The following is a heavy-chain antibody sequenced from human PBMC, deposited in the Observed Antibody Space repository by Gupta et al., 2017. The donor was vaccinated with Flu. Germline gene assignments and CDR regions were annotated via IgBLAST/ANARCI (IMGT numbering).Heavy chain of an antibody. V-gene: IGHV3-23*01. CDR2: ISGNGGST. D-gene: IGHD1-26*01. J-gene: IGHJ3*01. Sequence: LRLSCAASGFTFSRYYINWVRQAPGKGLEWVSSISGNGGSTFDADSVKGRFTISRDNSENTLYLQMNTLRDDDTGVYYCTFHSGTHGGQGTRVTVSS. CDR3: TFHSGTH. CDR1: GFTFSRYY.